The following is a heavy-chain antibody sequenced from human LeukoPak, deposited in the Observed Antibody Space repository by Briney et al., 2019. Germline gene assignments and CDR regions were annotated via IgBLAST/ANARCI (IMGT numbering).Heavy chain of an antibody. D-gene: IGHD3-22*01. V-gene: IGHV3-21*04. CDR1: GFTFSSYS. Sequence: GSLRLSCTASGFTFSSYSMNWVRQAPGKGLEWVSSITNRGSYLYYADSVKGRFTISRDNSKNTLSLQMNSLRADDTAIYYCTRSGYRHPYHFESWGQGTLVIVSS. CDR2: ITNRGSYL. J-gene: IGHJ4*02. CDR3: TRSGYRHPYHFES.